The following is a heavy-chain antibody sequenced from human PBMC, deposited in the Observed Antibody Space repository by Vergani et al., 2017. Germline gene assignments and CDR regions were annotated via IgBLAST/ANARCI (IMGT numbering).Heavy chain of an antibody. V-gene: IGHV3-30*02. J-gene: IGHJ4*02. CDR3: AKSPYDILTGDLDFDY. D-gene: IGHD3-9*01. CDR2: IRYDGSNK. Sequence: QVQLVESGGGVVQPGGSLRLSCAASGFTFSSYGMHWVRQAPGKGLEWVAFIRYDGSNKYYADSVKGRFTISRDNSKNTLYLQMNSLRAEDTAVYYCAKSPYDILTGDLDFDYWGQGTLVTVSS. CDR1: GFTFSSYG.